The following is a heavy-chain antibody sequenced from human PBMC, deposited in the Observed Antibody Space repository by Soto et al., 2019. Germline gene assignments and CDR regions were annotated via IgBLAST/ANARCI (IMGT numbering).Heavy chain of an antibody. Sequence: EVQLLESGGGLVQPGGSLRLSCAASGFNFSNYAMTWVRLAPGKGLEYVSSITGSGAGTFYADSVKGRFTISRDNSKNTLYLQLSSLRAEDTAIYFCAKDPNGDYVGAFDSWGQGSLVTVSS. CDR3: AKDPNGDYVGAFDS. CDR2: ITGSGAGT. J-gene: IGHJ4*02. D-gene: IGHD4-17*01. CDR1: GFNFSNYA. V-gene: IGHV3-23*01.